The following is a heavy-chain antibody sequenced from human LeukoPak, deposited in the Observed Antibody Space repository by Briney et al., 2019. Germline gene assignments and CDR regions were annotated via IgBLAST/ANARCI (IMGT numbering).Heavy chain of an antibody. CDR1: GFSFSSYA. CDR3: ASPRITGNSRPFDY. V-gene: IGHV3-23*01. J-gene: IGHJ4*02. CDR2: ISGSGGST. D-gene: IGHD1-20*01. Sequence: VGSLRLSCAASGFSFSSYAMNWVRQAPGKGLEWVSVISGSGGSTYYADSVKGRFTISRDNSKNTLDLQMNSLRAEDTAVYYCASPRITGNSRPFDYWGQGTLVTVSS.